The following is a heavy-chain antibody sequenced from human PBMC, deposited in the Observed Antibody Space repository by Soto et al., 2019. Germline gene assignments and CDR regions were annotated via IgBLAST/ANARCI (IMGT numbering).Heavy chain of an antibody. V-gene: IGHV1-69*06. D-gene: IGHD4-17*01. J-gene: IGHJ5*02. CDR1: GGTFSSYA. CDR2: IIPIFGTA. Sequence: GASVKVSCKASGGTFSSYAISWVRQAPGQGLEWMGGIIPIFGTANYAQKFQGRVTITADKSTSTAYMELSSLRSEDTAVYYCARVGHYGDYYGAEWFDPWGQGTLVTVSS. CDR3: ARVGHYGDYYGAEWFDP.